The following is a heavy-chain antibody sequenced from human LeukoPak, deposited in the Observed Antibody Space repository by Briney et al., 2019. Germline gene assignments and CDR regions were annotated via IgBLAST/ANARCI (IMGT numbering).Heavy chain of an antibody. J-gene: IGHJ4*02. CDR3: VRDKDYGFDY. Sequence: PGGSLRLSCAASGFSFSDYAMNWVRQAPGKGLGWVSHIWSSTSGIWHADSVKGRFTISRDNAKNSLYLQMDSLRDEDTAVYYCVRDKDYGFDYWGQGTLVTVSS. D-gene: IGHD4-17*01. CDR1: GFSFSDYA. V-gene: IGHV3-48*02. CDR2: IWSSTSGI.